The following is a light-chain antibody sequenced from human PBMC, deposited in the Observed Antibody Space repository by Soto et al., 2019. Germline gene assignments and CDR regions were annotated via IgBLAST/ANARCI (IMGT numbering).Light chain of an antibody. J-gene: IGKJ4*01. CDR1: QSISNDH. CDR2: GTS. V-gene: IGKV3-20*01. Sequence: EIVVTQSPGTLSLSPGERATLSCRASQSISNDHLAWYQQKPGQAPRLLIYGTSNRATGGIADRFSGSGSGTDFTLTISRLEPEDFAVYYCQYYGSSATFAGGTKVDIK. CDR3: QYYGSSAT.